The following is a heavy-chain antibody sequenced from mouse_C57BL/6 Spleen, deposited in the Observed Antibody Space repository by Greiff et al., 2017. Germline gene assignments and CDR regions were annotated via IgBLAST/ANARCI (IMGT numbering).Heavy chain of an antibody. CDR1: GFTFSNYW. Sequence: EVKLVESGGGLVQPGGSMKLSCVASGFTFSNYWMNWVRQSPEKGLEWVAQIRLKSDNYATHYAESVKGRFTISRDDSKSSVYLQMNNLRAEDTGSYYCTGRYYGNYEAMDYWGQGTSVTVSS. V-gene: IGHV6-3*01. CDR2: IRLKSDNYAT. CDR3: TGRYYGNYEAMDY. J-gene: IGHJ4*01. D-gene: IGHD2-1*01.